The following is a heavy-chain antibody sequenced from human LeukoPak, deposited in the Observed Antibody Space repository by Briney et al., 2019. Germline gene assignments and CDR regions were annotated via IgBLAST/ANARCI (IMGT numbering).Heavy chain of an antibody. CDR2: ISFDGNEK. V-gene: IGHV3-30*03. CDR3: ARPYGSYYSDAFDI. J-gene: IGHJ3*02. CDR1: GFTFSSYT. Sequence: GGSLRLSCAASGFTFSSYTLHWVRQGPGKGLECLAVISFDGNEKYYSDSVRGRFTISRDNSKNTLYLQMNSLRAEDTAVYYCARPYGSYYSDAFDIWGQGTMVTVSS. D-gene: IGHD1-26*01.